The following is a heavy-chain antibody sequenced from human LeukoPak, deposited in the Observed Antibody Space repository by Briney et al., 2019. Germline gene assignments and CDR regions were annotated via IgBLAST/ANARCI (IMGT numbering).Heavy chain of an antibody. J-gene: IGHJ4*02. CDR3: ARMVAGEDVWGSYRYRLSYFDY. D-gene: IGHD3-16*02. Sequence: ASVKVSCKASGYTFTSYGISWVRQAPGQGLEWMGWISAYNGNTNYAQKFQGRVTMTTDTSTSTAYMELRSLRSDDTAVYYCARMVAGEDVWGSYRYRLSYFDYWGQGTLVTVSS. CDR1: GYTFTSYG. CDR2: ISAYNGNT. V-gene: IGHV1-18*01.